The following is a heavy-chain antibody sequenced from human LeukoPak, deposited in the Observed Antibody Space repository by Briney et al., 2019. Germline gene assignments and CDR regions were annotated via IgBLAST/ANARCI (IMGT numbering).Heavy chain of an antibody. D-gene: IGHD4-11*01. V-gene: IGHV4-39*07. J-gene: IGHJ4*02. Sequence: SETLSLTCTVSGGSISSSSYYWNWLRQPPGKGLEWIGEIYHSGRTNYNPSLKSRVTISVDKSKNQFSLNLTSVTAADTAVYYCAREESMTTPSFDYWGQGTLGTVSS. CDR1: GGSISSSSYY. CDR2: IYHSGRT. CDR3: AREESMTTPSFDY.